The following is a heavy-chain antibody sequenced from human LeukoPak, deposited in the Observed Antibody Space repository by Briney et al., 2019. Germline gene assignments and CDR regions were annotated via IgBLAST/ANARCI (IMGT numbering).Heavy chain of an antibody. Sequence: GGSLRLSCAASGFTFSTYWMSWVRQAPGRGLEWVANINQDGSEKYYVDSVKGRFTVSRDDAKNSLYLQMTSLRAEDTAVYYCARDRYLDYWGQGTLVTVSS. V-gene: IGHV3-7*01. J-gene: IGHJ4*02. CDR2: INQDGSEK. CDR1: GFTFSTYW. CDR3: ARDRYLDY.